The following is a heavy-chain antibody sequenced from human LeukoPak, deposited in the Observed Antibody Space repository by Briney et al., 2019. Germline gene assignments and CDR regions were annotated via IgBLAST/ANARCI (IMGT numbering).Heavy chain of an antibody. CDR2: IIPIFGTA. CDR3: ARYPDHDAFDI. V-gene: IGHV1-69*06. CDR1: GGTFSSYA. Sequence: SVKVCCKASGGTFSSYAISWVRQAPGQGLEWMGGIIPIFGTANYAQKFQGRVTITADKSTRTAYMELSSLRSEDTAVYYCARYPDHDAFDIWGQGTMVTVSS. J-gene: IGHJ3*02.